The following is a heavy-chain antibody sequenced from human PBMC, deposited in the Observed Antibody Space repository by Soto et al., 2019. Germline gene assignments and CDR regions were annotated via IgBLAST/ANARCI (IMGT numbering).Heavy chain of an antibody. D-gene: IGHD1-26*01. V-gene: IGHV3-74*01. J-gene: IGHJ4*02. Sequence: EVQLVESGGGLVQPGGSLRLSCAASGFTFSSYWMHWVRQAPGKGLVWVSRINSDGSSTSYADSVKGRFTISRDNAKNTLYLQMNSLRAEDTVVYYCCTGSYRGFDYWGQGTLVTVSS. CDR1: GFTFSSYW. CDR2: INSDGSST. CDR3: CTGSYRGFDY.